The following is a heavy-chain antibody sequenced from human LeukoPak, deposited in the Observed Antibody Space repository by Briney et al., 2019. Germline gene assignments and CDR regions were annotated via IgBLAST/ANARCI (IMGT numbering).Heavy chain of an antibody. J-gene: IGHJ6*03. D-gene: IGHD1-26*01. Sequence: SETLSLTCTVSGGSISSYYWSWIRQPAGKGLEWIGRIYTSGSTNYNPSLKSRVTMSVDTSKNQFSLKLSSVTAADTAVYYCASNSGSYYYYYYMDVWGKGTTVTVSS. V-gene: IGHV4-4*07. CDR2: IYTSGST. CDR3: ASNSGSYYYYYYMDV. CDR1: GGSISSYY.